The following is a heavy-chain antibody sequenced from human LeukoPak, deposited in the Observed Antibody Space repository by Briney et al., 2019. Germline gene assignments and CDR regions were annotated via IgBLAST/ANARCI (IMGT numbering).Heavy chain of an antibody. CDR3: ARDLWAYSYSSGWNY. CDR2: IYYSGST. V-gene: IGHV4-59*01. CDR1: GDSISSYY. Sequence: PSETLSLTCTVSGDSISSYYWSWIRQPPGKGLEWIGYIYYSGSTNYNPSLKSRVTISVDTSKNQFSLKLSSATAADTAVYYCARDLWAYSYSSGWNYWGQGTLVTVSS. D-gene: IGHD6-19*01. J-gene: IGHJ4*02.